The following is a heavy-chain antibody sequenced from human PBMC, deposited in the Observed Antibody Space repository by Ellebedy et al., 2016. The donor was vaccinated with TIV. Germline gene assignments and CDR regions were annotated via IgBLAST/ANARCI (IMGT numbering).Heavy chain of an antibody. D-gene: IGHD3-10*01. CDR2: IKQDGSEK. CDR1: GFTFSSYW. Sequence: GESLKISXAASGFTFSSYWMSWVRQAPGKGLEWVANIKQDGSEKYYVDSVKGRFTISRDNAKNSLYLQMNSLRAEDTAVYYCARDFLIGGFGYPDKGIDYWGQGTLVTVSS. J-gene: IGHJ4*02. V-gene: IGHV3-7*03. CDR3: ARDFLIGGFGYPDKGIDY.